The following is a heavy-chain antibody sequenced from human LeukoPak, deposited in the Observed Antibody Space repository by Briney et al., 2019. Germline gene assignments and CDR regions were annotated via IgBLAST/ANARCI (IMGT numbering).Heavy chain of an antibody. Sequence: SETLSLTCSVSGGSINSYYWSWIRQPPGKGLEWIGYIHYSGNTNYNPSLKSRVTISVDTSKNQFSLDLSSVTAADTAVYYCARPMVRGVNDALDIWGQGTMVTVSS. J-gene: IGHJ3*02. V-gene: IGHV4-59*08. CDR1: GGSINSYY. CDR2: IHYSGNT. CDR3: ARPMVRGVNDALDI. D-gene: IGHD3-10*01.